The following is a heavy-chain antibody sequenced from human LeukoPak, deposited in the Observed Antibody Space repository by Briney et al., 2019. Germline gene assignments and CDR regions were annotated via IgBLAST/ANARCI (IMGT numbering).Heavy chain of an antibody. V-gene: IGHV4-39*02. CDR1: GGSLSSSSYY. Sequence: SETLSLTCTVSGGSLSSSSYYWGWIRQPPGKGVEWIGSIYYSGSTFYNPSFKSRVTISVYTSKNHFSLKLTSVTAADTAVYYCSRKYYYDSSGYSYDFYYWGQGTLVTVAS. CDR3: SRKYYYDSSGYSYDFYY. D-gene: IGHD3-22*01. J-gene: IGHJ4*02. CDR2: IYYSGST.